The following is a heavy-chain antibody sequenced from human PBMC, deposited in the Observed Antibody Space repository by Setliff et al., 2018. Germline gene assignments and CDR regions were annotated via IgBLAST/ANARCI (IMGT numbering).Heavy chain of an antibody. J-gene: IGHJ4*02. CDR3: ARHYGGGYKHFDY. D-gene: IGHD5-12*01. Sequence: SETLSLTCTVSGGSISSSSYYWGWIRQPPGKEMEWIATIYYSGSSYYNPSLKSRLTISVDTSKNLFSLKLSSVTTADTAVYYCARHYGGGYKHFDYWGQGTLVTVSS. CDR1: GGSISSSSYY. V-gene: IGHV4-39*01. CDR2: IYYSGSS.